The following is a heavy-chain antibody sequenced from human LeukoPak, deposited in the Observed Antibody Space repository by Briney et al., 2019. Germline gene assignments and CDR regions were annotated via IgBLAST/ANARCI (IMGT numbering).Heavy chain of an antibody. J-gene: IGHJ4*02. D-gene: IGHD6-13*01. Sequence: GGSLRLSCAASGFTFSSYAMSWVRQAPGKGLEWVSAISGSGGSTYYADSAKGRFTISRDNSKNTLYLQMNSLRAEDTAVYYCAKWEAAAGIGDYWGQGTLVTVSS. CDR1: GFTFSSYA. CDR2: ISGSGGST. CDR3: AKWEAAAGIGDY. V-gene: IGHV3-23*01.